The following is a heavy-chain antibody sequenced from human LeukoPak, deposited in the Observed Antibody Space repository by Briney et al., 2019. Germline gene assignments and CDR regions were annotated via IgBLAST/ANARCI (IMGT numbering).Heavy chain of an antibody. J-gene: IGHJ4*02. V-gene: IGHV3-21*01. CDR2: ISSSSSYI. D-gene: IGHD5-12*01. CDR1: GFTFRSYS. Sequence: PGVSLRLSCAASGFTFRSYSMNWVRQARGKGLEWVSSISSSSSYIYYADSVKGRFTISRDNAKNSLYLQMNSLRAEDTAVYYCARATDVDIVATGANDYWGQGTLVTVSS. CDR3: ARATDVDIVATGANDY.